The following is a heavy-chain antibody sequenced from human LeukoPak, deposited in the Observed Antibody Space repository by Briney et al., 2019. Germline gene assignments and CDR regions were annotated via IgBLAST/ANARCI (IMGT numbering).Heavy chain of an antibody. D-gene: IGHD2-2*01. V-gene: IGHV4-34*01. CDR1: GGSFSGYY. CDR2: INHSGST. CDR3: ARLPSAYFDY. J-gene: IGHJ4*02. Sequence: SETLSLTCAVYGGSFSGYYWSWIRQPPGKGLEWIGEINHSGSTNYNPSLKSRVTISVHTSKNQFSLKLSSVTAADTAVYYCARLPSAYFDYWGQGTLVTVSS.